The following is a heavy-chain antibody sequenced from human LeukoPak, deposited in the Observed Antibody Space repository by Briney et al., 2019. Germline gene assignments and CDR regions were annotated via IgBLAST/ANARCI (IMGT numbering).Heavy chain of an antibody. J-gene: IGHJ4*02. CDR3: AKTLIFGVVKGGGFDY. Sequence: GGSLRLSCAASGFTFSSYAMSWVRQAPGKGLEWVSAISGSGGSTYYADSVKGRFTIARDNSKNTLYLQMNSLRAEDTAVYYCAKTLIFGVVKGGGFDYWGQGTLVTVSS. D-gene: IGHD3-3*01. CDR2: ISGSGGST. CDR1: GFTFSSYA. V-gene: IGHV3-23*01.